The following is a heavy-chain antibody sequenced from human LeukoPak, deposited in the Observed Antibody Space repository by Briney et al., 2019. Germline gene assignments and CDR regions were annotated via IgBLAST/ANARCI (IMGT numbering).Heavy chain of an antibody. CDR1: GLSFNSFG. Sequence: GGSLRLPCAASGLSFNSFGMSWVRQTPGKGLEWVSSIHSRGDNTHYADSVEGRFTISRDTWKNTVYLQMNRLRVEDTATYYCARQILRGSYFYYLDVWGTGTPVTVSS. D-gene: IGHD3-10*01. CDR3: ARQILRGSYFYYLDV. J-gene: IGHJ6*03. CDR2: IHSRGDNT. V-gene: IGHV3-23*01.